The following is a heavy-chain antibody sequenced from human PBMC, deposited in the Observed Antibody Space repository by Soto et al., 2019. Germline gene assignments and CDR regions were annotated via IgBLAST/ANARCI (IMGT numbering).Heavy chain of an antibody. V-gene: IGHV1-8*01. Sequence: ASVKVSCKASGYTFTSYDINWVRQATGQGLEWMGWMNPNSGNTGYAQKFQGGVTMTRNTSISTAYMELSSLRSEDTAVYYCARSPGGNSGGDYYYGMDVWGQGTTVTVSS. J-gene: IGHJ6*02. D-gene: IGHD2-21*02. CDR3: ARSPGGNSGGDYYYGMDV. CDR2: MNPNSGNT. CDR1: GYTFTSYD.